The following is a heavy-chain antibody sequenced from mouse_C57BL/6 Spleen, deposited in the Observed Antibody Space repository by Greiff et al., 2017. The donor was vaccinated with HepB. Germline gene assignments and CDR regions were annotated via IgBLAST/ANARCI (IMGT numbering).Heavy chain of an antibody. D-gene: IGHD2-5*01. J-gene: IGHJ4*01. Sequence: EVQLVESGGGLVKPGGSLKLSCAASGFTFSSYAMSWVRQTPEKRLEWVATISDGGSYTYYPDNVKGRFTISRDNAKNNLYLQMSHLKSEDTAMYYCARDTSNYGAMDYWGQGTSVTVSS. CDR1: GFTFSSYA. V-gene: IGHV5-4*01. CDR2: ISDGGSYT. CDR3: ARDTSNYGAMDY.